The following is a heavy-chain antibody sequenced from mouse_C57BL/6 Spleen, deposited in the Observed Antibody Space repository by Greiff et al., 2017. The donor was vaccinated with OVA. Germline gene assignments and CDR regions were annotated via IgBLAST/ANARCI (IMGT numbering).Heavy chain of an antibody. CDR1: GYTFTSYW. V-gene: IGHV1-55*01. CDR3: ARSAAQATLAWFAY. CDR2: IYPGSGST. Sequence: QVQLQQPGAELVKPGASVKMSCKASGYTFTSYWITWVKQRPGQGLEWIGDIYPGSGSTNYNEKFKSKATLTVDTSSSTAYMQLRSLTSEDSAVYYCARSAAQATLAWFAYWGQGTLVTVSA. D-gene: IGHD3-2*02. J-gene: IGHJ3*01.